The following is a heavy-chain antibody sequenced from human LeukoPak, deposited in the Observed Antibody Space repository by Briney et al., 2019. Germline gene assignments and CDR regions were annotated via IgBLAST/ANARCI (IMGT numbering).Heavy chain of an antibody. Sequence: ASVKVSCKASGYRFTSYDLNWVRQATGQGLEWMGWINPNSGNTGYAQKFQGRVTITRNTPLSTAYMELSSLRSEDTAVYFCARGGGSGTYYYYMDVWGKGTTVTISS. CDR2: INPNSGNT. CDR3: ARGGGSGTYYYYMDV. V-gene: IGHV1-8*01. D-gene: IGHD6-19*01. CDR1: GYRFTSYD. J-gene: IGHJ6*03.